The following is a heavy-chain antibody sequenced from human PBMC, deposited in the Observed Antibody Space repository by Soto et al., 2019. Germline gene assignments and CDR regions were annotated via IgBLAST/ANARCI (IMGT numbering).Heavy chain of an antibody. D-gene: IGHD3-16*01. CDR1: GYTFTSYG. CDR2: ISAYNGNT. J-gene: IGHJ1*01. Sequence: ASVKVSCKASGYTFTSYGISWVRQAPGQGLEWMGWISAYNGNTNYAQKFQGRVTMTKDTSTGTAYMELSSLRSEDTAVYYCAFLNEDDVLTGIENWCLGTVLPVAS. V-gene: IGHV1-18*01. CDR3: AFLNEDDVLTGIEN.